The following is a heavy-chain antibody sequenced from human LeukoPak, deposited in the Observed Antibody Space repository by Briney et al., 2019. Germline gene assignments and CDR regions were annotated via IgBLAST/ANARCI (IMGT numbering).Heavy chain of an antibody. CDR2: IRYDGSDK. J-gene: IGHJ4*02. V-gene: IGHV3-30*02. D-gene: IGHD1-7*01. Sequence: GGSLRLSCAASGFTFSNYGMHWVRQAPGKGLEWVAFIRYDGSDKHYADSVKGRFTISRDNSKDTLYLQMNSLGAEDTAVYYCAKDLELAPFDYWGPGALVTVSS. CDR3: AKDLELAPFDY. CDR1: GFTFSNYG.